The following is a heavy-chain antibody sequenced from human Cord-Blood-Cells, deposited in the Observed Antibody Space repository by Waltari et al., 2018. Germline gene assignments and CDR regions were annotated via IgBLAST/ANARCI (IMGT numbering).Heavy chain of an antibody. J-gene: IGHJ2*01. CDR2: IYYSGST. D-gene: IGHD3-3*01. Sequence: QVQLQASGPGLVKTSQTLSLTCTVLRGSISRYYWSWLRKPPGQGLEWIGYIYYSGSTTYNPSLKSRVTISVDTSKNQFSLKLSSLTAADTAVYYCARVTIFGVVTPYWYFDLWGRGTLVTVSS. CDR3: ARVTIFGVVTPYWYFDL. V-gene: IGHV4-59*01. CDR1: RGSISRYY.